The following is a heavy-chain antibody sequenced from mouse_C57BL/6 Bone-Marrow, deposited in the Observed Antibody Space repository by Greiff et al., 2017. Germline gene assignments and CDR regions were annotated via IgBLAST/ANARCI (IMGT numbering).Heavy chain of an antibody. CDR2: IYPGDGDT. CDR1: GYAFSSSW. V-gene: IGHV1-82*01. J-gene: IGHJ3*01. Sequence: VKLMESGPELVKPGASVKISCKASGYAFSSSWMNWVKQRPGKGLEWIGRIYPGDGDTNYNGKFKGKATLTADKSSSTAYMQLSSLTSEDSAVYFCARGYFAYWGQGTLVTVSA. CDR3: ARGYFAY.